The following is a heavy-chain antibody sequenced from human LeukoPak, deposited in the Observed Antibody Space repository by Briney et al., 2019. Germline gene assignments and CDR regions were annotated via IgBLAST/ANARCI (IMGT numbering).Heavy chain of an antibody. V-gene: IGHV1-2*06. CDR2: INPNSGGT. D-gene: IGHD1-26*01. Sequence: ASVKVSCKASGYTFTGYYMHWVRQAPGQGLEWMGRINPNSGGTNYAQKFRGRVTMTRDTSISTAYMELSRLRSDDTAVYCCASRKTIVGAAGDAFDIWGQGTMVTVSS. CDR1: GYTFTGYY. CDR3: ASRKTIVGAAGDAFDI. J-gene: IGHJ3*02.